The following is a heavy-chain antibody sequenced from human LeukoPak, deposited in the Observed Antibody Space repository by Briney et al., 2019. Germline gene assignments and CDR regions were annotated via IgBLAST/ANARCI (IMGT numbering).Heavy chain of an antibody. D-gene: IGHD2-8*01. CDR3: ARDRFSYCTNGVCGYEFDY. CDR1: GFTFSSYA. CDR2: ISYDGSNK. J-gene: IGHJ4*02. Sequence: AGGSLRLSCAASGFTFSSYAMHWVRQAPGKGLEWVAVISYDGSNKYYADSVKGRFTISRDNSKNTLYLQMNSLRAEDTAVYYCARDRFSYCTNGVCGYEFDYWGQGTLVTVSS. V-gene: IGHV3-30*04.